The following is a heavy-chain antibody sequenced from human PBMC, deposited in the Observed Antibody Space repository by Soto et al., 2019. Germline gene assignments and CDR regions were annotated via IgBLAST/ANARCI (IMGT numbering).Heavy chain of an antibody. CDR3: ARLSGSWQIWFDP. D-gene: IGHD6-13*01. V-gene: IGHV4-31*03. CDR2: IYSSGNT. Sequence: QVQLHESGPGLVKPSQTLSLTCIVSGGSISSNDFYWSWIRQHPGKGLEWIGYIYSSGNTYYNPSLKSRVTILVDTAKNQFSLKVSSVTAADTAVYYCARLSGSWQIWFDPWGQGTLVTVYS. J-gene: IGHJ5*02. CDR1: GGSISSNDFY.